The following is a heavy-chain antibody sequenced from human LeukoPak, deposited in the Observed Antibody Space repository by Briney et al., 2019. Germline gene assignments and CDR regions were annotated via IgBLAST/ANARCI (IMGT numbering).Heavy chain of an antibody. J-gene: IGHJ5*02. D-gene: IGHD6-19*01. V-gene: IGHV1-18*01. CDR1: GYTFTSYG. CDR3: ARVDSGYTSGGYGVRWFDP. CDR2: ISAYNANT. Sequence: ASVKVSCKASGYTFTSYGISWLRQAPGQGLEWMGWISAYNANTNYAQKVQGRVTMTTDTSTSTAYMELRSLRSDDTAVYYCARVDSGYTSGGYGVRWFDPWGQGTLVTVSS.